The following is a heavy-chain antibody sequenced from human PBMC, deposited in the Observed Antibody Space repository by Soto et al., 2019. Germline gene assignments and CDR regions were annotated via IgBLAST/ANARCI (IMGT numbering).Heavy chain of an antibody. CDR2: ISSSGSTI. D-gene: IGHD6-13*01. V-gene: IGHV3-48*03. CDR3: AREAAAGSDAFDI. CDR1: GFTFSSYE. Sequence: PGGSLRLSCAASGFTFSSYEMNWVRQAPGKGLEWVSYISSSGSTIYYAGSVKGRFTISRDNAKNSLYLQMNSLRAEDTAVYYCAREAAAGSDAFDIWGQGTMVTVSS. J-gene: IGHJ3*02.